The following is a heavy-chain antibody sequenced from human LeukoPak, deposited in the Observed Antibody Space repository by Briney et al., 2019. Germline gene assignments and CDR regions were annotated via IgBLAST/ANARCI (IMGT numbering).Heavy chain of an antibody. CDR2: ITRSGATT. J-gene: IGHJ4*02. Sequence: GGSLRLSCAASGFTFSSYDMNWVRRPPGKGLEWVSAITRSGATTYYADSVKGRFTTSRDNSKGTLYLQLNSLRAEDTALYYCAKDSDKVTTTGWSALDYWGQGTLVTVSS. V-gene: IGHV3-23*01. CDR3: AKDSDKVTTTGWSALDY. CDR1: GFTFSSYD. D-gene: IGHD4-17*01.